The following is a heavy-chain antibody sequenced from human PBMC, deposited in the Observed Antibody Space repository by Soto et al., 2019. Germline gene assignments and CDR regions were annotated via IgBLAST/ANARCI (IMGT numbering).Heavy chain of an antibody. CDR1: GYTFTSYG. CDR2: ISAYNGNT. V-gene: IGHV1-18*01. Sequence: QVPLVQSGAEVKKPGASVKVSCKASGYTFTSYGISWVRQAPGQGLEWMGWISAYNGNTNYAQKLQGRVTMTTDTSTSTDYMELRSLRSDDTAVYYCARDCRAGAYYYYYMDVWGKGTTVTVSS. D-gene: IGHD1-26*01. J-gene: IGHJ6*03. CDR3: ARDCRAGAYYYYYMDV.